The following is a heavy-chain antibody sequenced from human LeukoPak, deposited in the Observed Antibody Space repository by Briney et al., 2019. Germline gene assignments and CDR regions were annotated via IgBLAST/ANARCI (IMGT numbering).Heavy chain of an antibody. Sequence: GGSLRLSCAASGFTFSSYSMNWVRQAPGKGLEWVSSISSSSSYIYYADSVKGRFTISRDNAKNSLYLQMNSLRAGDTAVYYCARYSGSYYYPPAWDLWGQGTLVTVSS. V-gene: IGHV3-21*01. J-gene: IGHJ4*02. CDR2: ISSSSSYI. CDR3: ARYSGSYYYPPAWDL. CDR1: GFTFSSYS. D-gene: IGHD1-26*01.